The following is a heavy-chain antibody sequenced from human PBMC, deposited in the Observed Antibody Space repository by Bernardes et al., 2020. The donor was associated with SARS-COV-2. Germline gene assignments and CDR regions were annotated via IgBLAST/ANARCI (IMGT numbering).Heavy chain of an antibody. CDR3: VRHMGADADDIFDY. D-gene: IGHD2-15*01. Sequence: ASVKVSCKASGYTFTDYYMHWIRQAPGQRLEWVAWINPKTGGSSYAQQFQGRVTVTRDTSISTLYMELTRLTSDDTAFYYCVRHMGADADDIFDYWGQGTLVTVSS. CDR1: GYTFTDYY. V-gene: IGHV1-2*02. CDR2: INPKTGGS. J-gene: IGHJ4*02.